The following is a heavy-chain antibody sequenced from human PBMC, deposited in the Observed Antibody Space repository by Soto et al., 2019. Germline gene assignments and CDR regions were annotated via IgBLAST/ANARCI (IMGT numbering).Heavy chain of an antibody. CDR2: ISYDGSNK. CDR3: ARDEIMTWLDP. Sequence: GGSLRLSCAGSGFTFSTFGMHWVRQAPGKGLEWVAAISYDGSNKYYADSVKGRFTISRDNSKNTLYLQMNSLRAEDTAVYYCARDEIMTWLDPWGQGTLVTVSS. V-gene: IGHV3-30*03. J-gene: IGHJ5*02. CDR1: GFTFSTFG. D-gene: IGHD2-21*02.